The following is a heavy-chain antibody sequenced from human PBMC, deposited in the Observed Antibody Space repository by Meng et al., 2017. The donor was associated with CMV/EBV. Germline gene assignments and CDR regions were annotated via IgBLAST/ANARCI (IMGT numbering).Heavy chain of an antibody. Sequence: GESLKISCAASGFTFSDYYMSWIRQAPGKGLEWVSYISSSGSTIYYADSVKGRFTISRDNAKNSQYLQMNSLRAEDTAVYYCARESITIFGVVMTGMDVWGQGTTVTVSS. J-gene: IGHJ6*02. CDR3: ARESITIFGVVMTGMDV. V-gene: IGHV3-11*01. CDR2: ISSSGSTI. CDR1: GFTFSDYY. D-gene: IGHD3-3*01.